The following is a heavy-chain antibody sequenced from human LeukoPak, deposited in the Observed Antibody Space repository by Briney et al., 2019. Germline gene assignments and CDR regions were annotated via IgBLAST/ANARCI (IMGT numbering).Heavy chain of an antibody. CDR2: ISAYNGNT. Sequence: ASVKVSCKASGYTFTSYGISWVRRAPGQGLEWMGWISAYNGNTNYAQKLQGRVTMTADTSTSTAYMELRSLRSDDTAVYYCARGPEDIVVVVAAIGSPLDYWGQGTLVTVSS. V-gene: IGHV1-18*01. D-gene: IGHD2-15*01. CDR1: GYTFTSYG. J-gene: IGHJ4*02. CDR3: ARGPEDIVVVVAAIGSPLDY.